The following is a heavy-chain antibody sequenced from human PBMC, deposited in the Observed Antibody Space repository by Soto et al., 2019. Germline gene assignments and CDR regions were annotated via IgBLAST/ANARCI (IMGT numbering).Heavy chain of an antibody. D-gene: IGHD2-2*01. V-gene: IGHV3-30*18. CDR2: ISYDGSNK. CDR1: GFTFSSYG. J-gene: IGHJ4*02. CDR3: AKDVSTHAPGPGYYFDY. Sequence: QVQLVESGGGVVQPGRSLRLSCAASGFTFSSYGMHWVRQAPGKGLEWVAVISYDGSNKYYADSVKGRFTISRDNSKNTLYLQMNSLRAEDTAVYYCAKDVSTHAPGPGYYFDYWGQGNLVTVSS.